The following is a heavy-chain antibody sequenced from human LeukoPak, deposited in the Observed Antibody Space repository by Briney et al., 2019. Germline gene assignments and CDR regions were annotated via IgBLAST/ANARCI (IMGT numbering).Heavy chain of an antibody. CDR1: GHSFTNYW. CDR2: IYPGDSDT. CDR3: ARPDKAGYISSILS. J-gene: IGHJ5*02. V-gene: IGHV5-51*01. D-gene: IGHD6-13*01. Sequence: GESLLISCKGSGHSFTNYWIGWVRQMPGKGLEWMGIIYPGDSDTRYSPSFQGQVTISADKSISTAYLQWSSLKASDTAIYYCARPDKAGYISSILSWGQGTLVTVSS.